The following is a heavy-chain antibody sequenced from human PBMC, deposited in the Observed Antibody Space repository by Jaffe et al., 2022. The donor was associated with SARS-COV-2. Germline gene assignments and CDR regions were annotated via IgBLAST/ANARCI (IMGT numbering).Heavy chain of an antibody. CDR1: GFNFNNYA. D-gene: IGHD3-10*01. J-gene: IGHJ4*02. CDR3: AKVRGVFWFEKELSPDY. Sequence: QVQLVESGGGVVQPGGSLRLSCAASGFNFNNYAMHWVRQAPGRGLEWVAIISYEGSKTFYTDSVKGRFTVSRHYSNTLYLEMNNLRADDTALYYCAKVRGVFWFEKELSPDYWGQGTLVTVSP. CDR2: ISYEGSKT. V-gene: IGHV3-30*18.